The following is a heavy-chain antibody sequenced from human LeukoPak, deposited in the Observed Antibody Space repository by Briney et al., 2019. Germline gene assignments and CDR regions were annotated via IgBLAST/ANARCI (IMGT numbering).Heavy chain of an antibody. Sequence: SGGSLRLSCAASGSTFSSYWMSWVRQAPGKGLEWVANIKQDGSEKYYVDSVKGRFTISRDNAKNSLYLQMNSLRAEDTAVYYCAREGSGYSFDYWGQGTLVTVSS. J-gene: IGHJ4*02. CDR2: IKQDGSEK. CDR3: AREGSGYSFDY. V-gene: IGHV3-7*03. CDR1: GSTFSSYW. D-gene: IGHD6-25*01.